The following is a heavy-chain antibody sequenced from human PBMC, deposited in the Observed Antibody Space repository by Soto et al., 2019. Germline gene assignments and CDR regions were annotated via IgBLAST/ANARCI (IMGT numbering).Heavy chain of an antibody. V-gene: IGHV4-31*03. J-gene: IGHJ5*02. CDR3: SSRITDAPT. CDR1: GGSISSGGYY. CDR2: IYYSGST. Sequence: SETLSLTCTVSGGSISSGGYYWSWIRQHPGKGLEWIGYIYYSGSTYYNPSLKSRVTISVDTSKNQFSLNLSSVTAADTAAYYCSSRITDAPTWGQGTLVTVSS. D-gene: IGHD2-2*01.